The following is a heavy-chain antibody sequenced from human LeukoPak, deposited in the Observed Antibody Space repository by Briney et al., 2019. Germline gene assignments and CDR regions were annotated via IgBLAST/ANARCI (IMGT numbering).Heavy chain of an antibody. D-gene: IGHD3-10*01. J-gene: IGHJ5*02. CDR2: INHSGST. Sequence: SETLSLTCAVYGGPFNDYYWNWLRQPPGKGLEWIGEINHSGSTNYNPSLTSRVTISVDTSKNQFSLKLSSVTAADTAVYYCARRSLLWFGELNWFDPWGQGTLVTVSS. CDR1: GGPFNDYY. CDR3: ARRSLLWFGELNWFDP. V-gene: IGHV4-34*01.